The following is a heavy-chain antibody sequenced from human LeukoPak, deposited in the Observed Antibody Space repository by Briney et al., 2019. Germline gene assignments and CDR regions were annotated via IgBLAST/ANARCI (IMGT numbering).Heavy chain of an antibody. J-gene: IGHJ4*02. CDR2: IYYSGST. D-gene: IGHD6-13*01. Sequence: SETLSLTCTVSGGSISSYYWSWIRQPAGKGLEWIGYIYYSGSTDYNPSLKSRVTISVDTSRNQFSLRLSSVTAADTAVYYCARVTGYMTEDFFDYWGQGTLVTVSS. V-gene: IGHV4-59*01. CDR3: ARVTGYMTEDFFDY. CDR1: GGSISSYY.